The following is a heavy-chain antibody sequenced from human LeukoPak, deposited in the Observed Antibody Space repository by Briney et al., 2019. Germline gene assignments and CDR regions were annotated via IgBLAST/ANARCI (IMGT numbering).Heavy chain of an antibody. CDR1: GFTFSSYG. CDR2: ISYDGSNK. Sequence: PGGSLRLSCAASGFTFSSYGMHWVRQDPGKGLEWVAVISYDGSNKYYADSVKGRFTISRDNSKNTLFLQMNSLRAEDTAVYYCAKEDYFGSGSYLGYWGQGTLVTVFS. D-gene: IGHD3-10*01. V-gene: IGHV3-30*18. J-gene: IGHJ4*02. CDR3: AKEDYFGSGSYLGY.